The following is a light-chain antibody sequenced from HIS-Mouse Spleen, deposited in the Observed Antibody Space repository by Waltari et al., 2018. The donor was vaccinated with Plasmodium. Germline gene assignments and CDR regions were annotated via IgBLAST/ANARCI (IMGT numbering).Light chain of an antibody. Sequence: DIQMTQSPSSLSASVGYRVTITCRARQGISNYLAWYQQKPGKVPKLLIYAASTLQSGVPSRFSGSGSGTDFTLTISSLQPEDVATYYCQKYNSAPWTFGQGTKVEIK. CDR3: QKYNSAPWT. V-gene: IGKV1-27*01. CDR1: QGISNY. J-gene: IGKJ1*01. CDR2: AAS.